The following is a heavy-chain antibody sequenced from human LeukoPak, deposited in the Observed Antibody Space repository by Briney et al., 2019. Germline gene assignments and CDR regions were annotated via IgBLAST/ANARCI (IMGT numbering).Heavy chain of an antibody. CDR2: IYHSGST. CDR3: ARDRRYYDSSGYIRGFDY. V-gene: IGHV4-39*07. D-gene: IGHD3-22*01. CDR1: GGSISSSSYY. Sequence: SETLSLTCTVSGGSISSSSYYWGWIRQPPGKGLEWIGSIYHSGSTNSNPSLNSRVTISVDKSKTQFSLKMSYLTAAETAVYYCARDRRYYDSSGYIRGFDYWGQGTLVTVSS. J-gene: IGHJ4*02.